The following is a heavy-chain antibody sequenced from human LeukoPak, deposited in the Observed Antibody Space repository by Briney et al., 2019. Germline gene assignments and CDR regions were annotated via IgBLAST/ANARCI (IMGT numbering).Heavy chain of an antibody. CDR3: ARNSKIAAAGDYYYYYVDV. CDR2: IIPIFGTA. Sequence: ASVKVSCKASGDTFTRSAMSWVRQAPGQGLEWMGGIIPIFGTANYAQKFQGRVTMTADASTSTAYMELSSLRSEDTAVYYCARNSKIAAAGDYYYYYVDVWGKGTTVTISS. V-gene: IGHV1-69*13. J-gene: IGHJ6*03. CDR1: GDTFTRSA. D-gene: IGHD6-13*01.